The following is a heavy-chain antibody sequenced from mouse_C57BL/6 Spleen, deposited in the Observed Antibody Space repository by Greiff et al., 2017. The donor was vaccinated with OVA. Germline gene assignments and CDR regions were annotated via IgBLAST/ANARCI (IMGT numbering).Heavy chain of an antibody. V-gene: IGHV5-16*02. Sequence: EVKLMESEGGLVQPGSSMKLSCTASGFTFSDYYMAWVRQVPEKGLEWVANINYDGSSTYYLDSLKSRFIISRDNAKNILYLQMSSLKSEDTATYYCARRYSNYVYYFDYWGQGTTLTVSS. J-gene: IGHJ2*01. D-gene: IGHD2-5*01. CDR3: ARRYSNYVYYFDY. CDR2: INYDGSST. CDR1: GFTFSDYY.